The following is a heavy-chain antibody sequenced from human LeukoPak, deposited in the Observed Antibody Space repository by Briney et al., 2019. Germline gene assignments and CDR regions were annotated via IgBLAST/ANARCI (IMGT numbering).Heavy chain of an antibody. D-gene: IGHD6-13*01. V-gene: IGHV3-23*01. CDR3: AKATCSSWYAGMCDY. J-gene: IGHJ4*02. CDR1: GFTFSSYA. CDR2: ISGSGGST. Sequence: PGGSLTLSCAASGFTFSSYAMSWARQARGEGLEWVSAISGSGGSTYYADSVKGRFTISRDNSKNTLYLQMNSLRAEDTAVYYCAKATCSSWYAGMCDYWGQGALVTVSS.